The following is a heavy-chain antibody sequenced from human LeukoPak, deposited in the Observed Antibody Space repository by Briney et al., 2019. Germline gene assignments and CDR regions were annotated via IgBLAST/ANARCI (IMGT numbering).Heavy chain of an antibody. J-gene: IGHJ4*02. CDR3: AKPRDIVATISALY. Sequence: PGGSLRLSCAASGFTFSSYSMNWVRQAPGKGLEWVSSISSSSSYIYYADSVKGRFTISRDNAKNSLYLQMNSLRAEDTAVYYCAKPRDIVATISALYWGQGTLVTVSS. D-gene: IGHD5-12*01. CDR1: GFTFSSYS. CDR2: ISSSSSYI. V-gene: IGHV3-21*01.